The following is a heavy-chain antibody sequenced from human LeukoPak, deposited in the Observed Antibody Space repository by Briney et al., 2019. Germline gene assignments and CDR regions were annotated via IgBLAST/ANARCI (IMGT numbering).Heavy chain of an antibody. CDR2: INPNSGGT. J-gene: IGHJ4*02. Sequence: ASVKVSCKASGYTFTGYYIHWVRQAPGQGLEWMGWINPNSGGTKYAQKFQGRVTMTRDTSISTAYMELSRLRSDDTAVYYCATENYDSSGYGIDNWGQGTLVTVSS. CDR1: GYTFTGYY. D-gene: IGHD3-22*01. CDR3: ATENYDSSGYGIDN. V-gene: IGHV1-2*02.